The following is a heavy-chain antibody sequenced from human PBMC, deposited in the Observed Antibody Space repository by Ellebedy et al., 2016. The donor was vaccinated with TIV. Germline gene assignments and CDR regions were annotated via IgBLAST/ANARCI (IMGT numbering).Heavy chain of an antibody. Sequence: MPSETLSPTCTLPAGSISSYYCSWIRQPPGKGLEWIGYIYYSGSTNYNPSLKSRVTISVDTSKNQFSLKLSSVTAADTAVYYCARESGRYYGMDVWGQGTTVTVSS. CDR1: AGSISSYY. D-gene: IGHD6-25*01. V-gene: IGHV4-59*12. J-gene: IGHJ6*02. CDR2: IYYSGST. CDR3: ARESGRYYGMDV.